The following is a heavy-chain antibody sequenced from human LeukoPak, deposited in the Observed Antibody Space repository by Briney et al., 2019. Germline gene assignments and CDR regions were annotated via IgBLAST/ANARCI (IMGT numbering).Heavy chain of an antibody. CDR3: ARVRRDGYNSAFDI. Sequence: ASVKVSCKASGYTFTGYYMHWVRQAPGQGLEWMGWINPNSGGTNYALKFQGRVTMTRDTSISTAYMELSRLRSDDTAVYYCARVRRDGYNSAFDIWGQGTMVTVSS. CDR1: GYTFTGYY. J-gene: IGHJ3*02. CDR2: INPNSGGT. V-gene: IGHV1-2*02. D-gene: IGHD5-24*01.